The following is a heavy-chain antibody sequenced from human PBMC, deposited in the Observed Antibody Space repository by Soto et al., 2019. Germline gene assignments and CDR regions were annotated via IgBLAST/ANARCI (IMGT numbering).Heavy chain of an antibody. D-gene: IGHD6-13*01. Sequence: QVQLVESGGGVVQPGRSLRLSCAASGFTFSSYGMHWVREAPGKGLEWVAVIWYDGSNKYYADSVKGRFTISRDNSKNTLYLQMKSLRAEDTAVYYCARYRIAAAGTGYCVYWGQGTLVTGSS. CDR3: ARYRIAAAGTGYCVY. V-gene: IGHV3-33*01. CDR2: IWYDGSNK. CDR1: GFTFSSYG. J-gene: IGHJ4*02.